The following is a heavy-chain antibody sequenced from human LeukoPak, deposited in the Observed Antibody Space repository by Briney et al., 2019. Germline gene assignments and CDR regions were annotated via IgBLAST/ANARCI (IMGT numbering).Heavy chain of an antibody. J-gene: IGHJ4*02. V-gene: IGHV4-59*01. CDR2: IYYSGST. D-gene: IGHD6-19*01. CDR3: ARSPEYISGWHFDY. CDR1: GGSISSYY. Sequence: PSETLSLTCTVSGGSISSYYWSWIRQPPGKGLEWIGYIYYSGSTNYNPSLKSRVTISVDTSKNQFSLKLSSVTAADTAVYYCARSPEYISGWHFDYWGQGTLVTVSS.